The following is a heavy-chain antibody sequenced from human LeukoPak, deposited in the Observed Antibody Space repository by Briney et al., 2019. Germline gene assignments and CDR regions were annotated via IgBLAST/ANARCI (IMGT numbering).Heavy chain of an antibody. Sequence: GGSLRLSCAASGFTFSSYAMSWVRQAPGKGLEWVSAISGSGGSTYYADSVKGRFTISRDNSKNTLYLQMNSLRAEDTAVYYCARAVAGTDYFDYWGQGTLVTVSS. D-gene: IGHD6-19*01. CDR1: GFTFSSYA. CDR3: ARAVAGTDYFDY. J-gene: IGHJ4*02. V-gene: IGHV3-23*01. CDR2: ISGSGGST.